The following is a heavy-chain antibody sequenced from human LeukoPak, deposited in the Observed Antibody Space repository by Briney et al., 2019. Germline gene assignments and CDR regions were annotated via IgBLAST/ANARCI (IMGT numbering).Heavy chain of an antibody. Sequence: PGGSLRLSCAASGFTFSSYWMHWVRQAPGKGLVWVSRINSDGSSTSYADSVKGRFTISRDNAKNTLYLQMNSLRAEDTAVYYCARVDYYVLGAFDIWGQGTMVTVSS. CDR2: INSDGSST. CDR1: GFTFSSYW. CDR3: ARVDYYVLGAFDI. J-gene: IGHJ3*02. V-gene: IGHV3-74*01. D-gene: IGHD3-10*02.